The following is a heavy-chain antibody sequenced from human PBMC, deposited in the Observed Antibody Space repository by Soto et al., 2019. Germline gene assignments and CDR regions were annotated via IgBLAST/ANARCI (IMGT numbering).Heavy chain of an antibody. V-gene: IGHV5-51*01. J-gene: IGHJ4*02. D-gene: IGHD3-22*01. CDR2: IYPGDSDT. CDR3: ARSISYYDSSGHFDY. CDR1: GYSFISYW. Sequence: GESLKISCKGSGYSFISYWIGWVRQMPGKGLEWMGIIYPGDSDTRYSPSFQGQVTISADKSISTAYLQWSSLKASDTAMYYCARSISYYDSSGHFDYWGQGTLVTVSS.